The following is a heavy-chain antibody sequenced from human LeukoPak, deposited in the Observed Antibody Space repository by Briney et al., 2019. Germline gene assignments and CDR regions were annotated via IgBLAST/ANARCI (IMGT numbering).Heavy chain of an antibody. CDR2: IIPIFGTA. V-gene: IGHV1-69*13. D-gene: IGHD3-3*01. CDR3: AREVTIFGVVIIKGYMDV. CDR1: GGTFSSYA. Sequence: SVKVSCKASGGTFSSYAISWVRQGPGQGLEWMGGIIPIFGTANYAQKFQGRVTITADESTSTDYMELSSLRSEDTAVYYCAREVTIFGVVIIKGYMDVWGKGTTVTVSS. J-gene: IGHJ6*03.